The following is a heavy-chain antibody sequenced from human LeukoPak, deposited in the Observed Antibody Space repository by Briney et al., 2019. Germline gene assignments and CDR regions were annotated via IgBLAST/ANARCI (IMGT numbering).Heavy chain of an antibody. V-gene: IGHV4-39*07. Sequence: SETLSLTCTVSGGSISSSSYYWGWIRQPPGKGLEWIGSIYYSGSTYYNPSLKSRVTISVDTSENQFSLRLSSVTAADTAVYYCARGERTGYSSSWRFDYWGQGTLVTVSS. J-gene: IGHJ4*02. CDR1: GGSISSSSYY. CDR2: IYYSGST. D-gene: IGHD6-13*01. CDR3: ARGERTGYSSSWRFDY.